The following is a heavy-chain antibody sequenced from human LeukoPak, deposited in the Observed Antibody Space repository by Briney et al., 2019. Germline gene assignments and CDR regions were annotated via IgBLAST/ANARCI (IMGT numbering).Heavy chain of an antibody. CDR1: GYTFTVYY. D-gene: IGHD6-13*01. V-gene: IGHV1-2*02. CDR2: INPNSGGA. J-gene: IGHJ4*02. Sequence: ASVKVSCTASGYTFTVYYMHWVRQAPGQGLEWMGWINPNSGGANYAQKFQGRVTMTRDTSISTAYMELSRLRSDDTAVYYCARVALTAAGTMWANSHFDYWGQGTLVTVSS. CDR3: ARVALTAAGTMWANSHFDY.